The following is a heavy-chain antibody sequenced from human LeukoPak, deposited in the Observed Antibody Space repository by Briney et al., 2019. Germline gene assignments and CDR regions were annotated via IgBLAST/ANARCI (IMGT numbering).Heavy chain of an antibody. J-gene: IGHJ4*02. Sequence: GGSLRLSCAASGFTFSSYAMHWVRQAPGKGLEWVAVISYDGSNKYYADSVKGRFTISRDNSKNTLYLQMNSLRAEDTAVYYCARVQGRYCYGSGFDYWGQGTLVTVSS. V-gene: IGHV3-30*04. D-gene: IGHD5-18*01. CDR2: ISYDGSNK. CDR1: GFTFSSYA. CDR3: ARVQGRYCYGSGFDY.